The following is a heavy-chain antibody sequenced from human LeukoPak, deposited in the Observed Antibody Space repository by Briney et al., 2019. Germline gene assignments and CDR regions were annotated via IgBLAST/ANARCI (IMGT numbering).Heavy chain of an antibody. CDR3: ARWDSGSCSD. D-gene: IGHD1-26*01. Sequence: GGSLKLSCAASGFTFSDHYMDWVRQAPGKGLEWVGRTKNKANSYTTEYAASVKGRFTVSRDESKNSLYLQMNSLKTEDTAVYYCARWDSGSCSDWGQGTLVTVSS. J-gene: IGHJ4*02. CDR2: TKNKANSYTT. CDR1: GFTFSDHY. V-gene: IGHV3-72*01.